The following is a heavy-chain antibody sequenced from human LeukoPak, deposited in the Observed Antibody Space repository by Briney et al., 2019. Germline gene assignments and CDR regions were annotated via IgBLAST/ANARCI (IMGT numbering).Heavy chain of an antibody. V-gene: IGHV4-39*07. CDR3: ARIKSYGDYGDY. D-gene: IGHD4-17*01. CDR1: GGFISSSSYY. Sequence: SETLSLTCTVSGGFISSSSYYWGWVRQPPGKGQEWIGSIYYSGSTYYNPSLKSRVTISVDTSKNQFSLKLSSVTAADTAVYYCARIKSYGDYGDYWGQGTLVTVSS. J-gene: IGHJ4*02. CDR2: IYYSGST.